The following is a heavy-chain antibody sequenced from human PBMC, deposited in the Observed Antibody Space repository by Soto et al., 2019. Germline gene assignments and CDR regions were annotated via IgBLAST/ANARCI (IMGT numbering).Heavy chain of an antibody. CDR2: IYYSGST. CDR1: GGSISSGDYY. CDR3: ARDRSSGWFDP. Sequence: SETLSLTCTVSGGSISSGDYYWSWIRQSPGKGLEWIGYIYYSGSTYYNPSLKSRVTISVDTSKNQFSLKLSSVTAADTAVYYCARDRSSGWFDPWGQGTLVTVSS. V-gene: IGHV4-30-4*01. J-gene: IGHJ5*02.